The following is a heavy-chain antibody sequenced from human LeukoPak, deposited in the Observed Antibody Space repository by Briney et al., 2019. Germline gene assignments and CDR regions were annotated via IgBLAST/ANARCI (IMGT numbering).Heavy chain of an antibody. CDR1: GFRFSNHD. CDR2: IGAAGANT. D-gene: IGHD1-14*01. CDR3: AREVGGTKTGGFDI. Sequence: PGGSLRLSCAASGFRFSNHDMHWVRQAPGKGLEFVSSIGAAGANTFYADSVKGRFTISRDNSKSTMYLQMDGLRPEDSAVFYCAREVGGTKTGGFDIWGQGTVVTVSS. V-gene: IGHV3-64*02. J-gene: IGHJ3*02.